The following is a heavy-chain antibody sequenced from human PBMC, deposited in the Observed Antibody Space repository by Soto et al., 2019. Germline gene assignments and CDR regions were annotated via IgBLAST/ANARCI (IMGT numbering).Heavy chain of an antibody. CDR2: ISYDGSNK. CDR3: AKTEDYDSSGYYNFSVRARAKYYFDY. CDR1: GFTFSSYG. J-gene: IGHJ4*02. V-gene: IGHV3-30*18. Sequence: GGSLRLSCAASGFTFSSYGMHWVRQAPGKGLEWVAVISYDGSNKYYADSVKGRFTISRDNSKSTLYLQMNSLRAEDTAVYYCAKTEDYDSSGYYNFSVRARAKYYFDYWGQGTLVTVSS. D-gene: IGHD3-22*01.